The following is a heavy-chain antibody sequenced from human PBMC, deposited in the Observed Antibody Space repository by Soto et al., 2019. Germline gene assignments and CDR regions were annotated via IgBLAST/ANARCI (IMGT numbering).Heavy chain of an antibody. J-gene: IGHJ4*02. CDR3: ARLRWEHPWVFAY. CDR2: INHSGST. V-gene: IGHV4-34*01. CDR1: GVSFSGYY. Sequence: SETLSLTCAVYGVSFSGYYWSWIRQPPGKGLEWIGEINHSGSTNYNPSLKSRITMSVDTSKNQFSLKLSSVTAADTAVYYCARLRWEHPWVFAYWGQGTLVPVSS. D-gene: IGHD1-26*01.